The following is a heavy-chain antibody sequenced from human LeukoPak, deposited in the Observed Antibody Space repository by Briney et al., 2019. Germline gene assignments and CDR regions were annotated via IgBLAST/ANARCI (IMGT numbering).Heavy chain of an antibody. CDR2: VNRGGSNT. D-gene: IGHD1-26*01. J-gene: IGHJ4*02. Sequence: GGSLRLSCAASGFTFYSYTMSWVRQAPGKGLEWVSAVNRGGSNTHYADSVKGRFAISRDNSKNTLYLQMSNLRADDTAVYYCAKVGATGGHFDYWGQGILVTVSS. CDR3: AKVGATGGHFDY. CDR1: GFTFYSYT. V-gene: IGHV3-23*01.